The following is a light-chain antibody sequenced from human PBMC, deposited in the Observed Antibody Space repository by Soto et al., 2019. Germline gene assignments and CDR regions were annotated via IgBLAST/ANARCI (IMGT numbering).Light chain of an antibody. J-gene: IGKJ4*01. CDR1: QSVSSSY. V-gene: IGKV3-20*01. CDR3: HQDNSYPLT. CDR2: GAS. Sequence: EIVLTQSPGTLSLSPGERATLSCRASQSVSSSYLAWYQQKPGQAPRLLIYGASRRATGIPDRFCGSGSGTPFTFTLNRREPEDSTVYYRHQDNSYPLTFGGGTKVEIK.